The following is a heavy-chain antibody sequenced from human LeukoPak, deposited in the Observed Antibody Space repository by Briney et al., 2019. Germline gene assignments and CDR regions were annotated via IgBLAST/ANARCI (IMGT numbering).Heavy chain of an antibody. J-gene: IGHJ6*03. CDR1: GGSISSLY. V-gene: IGHV4-59*11. CDR3: AGLKGGYCSSTSCPGDYYYYYMDV. Sequence: SETLSLTCTVYGGSISSLYWSWIRQPPGKGLEWIGYIYYSGSTNYNPSLKSRVTISVDTSKNQFSLKLSSVAAADTAVYYCAGLKGGYCSSTSCPGDYYYYYMDVWGKGTTVTVSS. CDR2: IYYSGST. D-gene: IGHD2-2*01.